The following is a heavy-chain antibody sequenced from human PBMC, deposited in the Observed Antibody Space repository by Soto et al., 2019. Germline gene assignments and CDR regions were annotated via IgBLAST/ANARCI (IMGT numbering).Heavy chain of an antibody. CDR3: ARDLSDYAKYYFDY. CDR1: GFTLSTSS. CDR2: ISSSGSTI. D-gene: IGHD4-17*01. V-gene: IGHV3-48*02. Sequence: GGSLRLSXGASGFTLSTSSMNWVRQAPGKGLEWVSYISSSGSTIYYADSVRGRFTLSRDIAKNSLYLQMNSLRDEDTAVHFCARDLSDYAKYYFDYWGQGALVTVSS. J-gene: IGHJ4*02.